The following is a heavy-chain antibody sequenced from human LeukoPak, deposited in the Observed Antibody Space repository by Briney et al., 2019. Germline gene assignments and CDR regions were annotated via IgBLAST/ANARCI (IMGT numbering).Heavy chain of an antibody. Sequence: GGSLRLSCAASGFTFSSYWMHWVRQAPGKGLVWVSRINSDGSSTSYADSVKGRFTVSRDNSKSTVFLQMHSLGAEDTAVYYCSKGETDTGTLTHVYWGQGTLVTVSS. V-gene: IGHV3-74*01. CDR1: GFTFSSYW. CDR3: SKGETDTGTLTHVY. D-gene: IGHD1-7*01. CDR2: INSDGSST. J-gene: IGHJ4*02.